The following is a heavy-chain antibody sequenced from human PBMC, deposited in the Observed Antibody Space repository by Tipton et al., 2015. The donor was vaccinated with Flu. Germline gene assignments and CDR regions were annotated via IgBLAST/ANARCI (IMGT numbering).Heavy chain of an antibody. J-gene: IGHJ5*02. CDR1: GGSISSSSYY. CDR3: ARDPNGLWFGDRTGRFDP. D-gene: IGHD3-10*01. V-gene: IGHV4-39*07. CDR2: IYYSGST. Sequence: TLSLTCTVSGGSISSSSYYWGWIRQPPGKGLEWIGSIYYSGSTYYNPSLKSRVTISVDTSKNQFSLKLSSVTAADTAVYYCARDPNGLWFGDRTGRFDPGGQGTLVTVSS.